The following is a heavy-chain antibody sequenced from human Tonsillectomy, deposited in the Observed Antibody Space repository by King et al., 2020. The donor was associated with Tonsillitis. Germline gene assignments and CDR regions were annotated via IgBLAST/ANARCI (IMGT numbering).Heavy chain of an antibody. Sequence: VQLVESGGGVVQPGRSLRLSCAASGFTFSSYAMHWVRQAPGKGLEWVAVISYDGSNKYYADSVKGRFTISRENSKNTLYLQMNSLRAEDTAVYYCARCIAAAGHFDYWGQGTLVPVSS. J-gene: IGHJ4*02. V-gene: IGHV3-30*04. CDR3: ARCIAAAGHFDY. CDR2: ISYDGSNK. D-gene: IGHD6-13*01. CDR1: GFTFSSYA.